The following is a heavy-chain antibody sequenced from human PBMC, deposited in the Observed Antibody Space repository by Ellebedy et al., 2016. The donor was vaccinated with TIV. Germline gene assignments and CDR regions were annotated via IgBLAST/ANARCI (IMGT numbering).Heavy chain of an antibody. J-gene: IGHJ3*02. D-gene: IGHD6-19*01. CDR3: ARDSKKGWAFDI. CDR1: GGSISSNNYY. Sequence: SETLSLTCTVSGGSISSNNYYWSWIRQPPGKGLQYIGYVHYTGSTNYNPSLKSRVTLSVDSFKNQFSLKLHSVTAADTAVYYCARDSKKGWAFDIWGQGTMVTVSS. CDR2: VHYTGST. V-gene: IGHV4-61*01.